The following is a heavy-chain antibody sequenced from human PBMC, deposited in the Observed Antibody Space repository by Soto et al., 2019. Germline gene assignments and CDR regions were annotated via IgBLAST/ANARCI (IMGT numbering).Heavy chain of an antibody. CDR1: GFTVSSKY. Sequence: GGSLRLSCATSGFTVSSKYISWVRQAPGKGLEWVSLIQSGGPTYYADSVKGRFTISRDTSENTLHLQMDSLRAEDTAVYYCARDDVLCDGGRCYRVPLDVWGNGTTVTVSS. D-gene: IGHD2-15*01. J-gene: IGHJ6*03. CDR3: ARDDVLCDGGRCYRVPLDV. CDR2: IQSGGPT. V-gene: IGHV3-66*01.